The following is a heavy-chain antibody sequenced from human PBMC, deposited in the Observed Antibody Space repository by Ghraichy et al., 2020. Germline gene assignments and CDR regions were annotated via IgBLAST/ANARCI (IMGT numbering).Heavy chain of an antibody. CDR2: IRSKAYGGTI. CDR3: SRALSTMFGVPPWFDP. J-gene: IGHJ5*02. Sequence: GGSLRLSCAASGFTFSDYLISWFRQAPGKGLEWLGFIRSKAYGGTIEYAASVNDRFIISRDDSKNVAYLQMNSLKTEDTAVYYCSRALSTMFGVPPWFDPWGQGTLVTVSS. CDR1: GFTFSDYL. D-gene: IGHD3-3*01. V-gene: IGHV3-49*03.